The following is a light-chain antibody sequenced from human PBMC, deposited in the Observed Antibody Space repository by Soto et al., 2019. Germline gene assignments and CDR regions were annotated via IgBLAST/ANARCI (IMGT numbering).Light chain of an antibody. CDR1: QSISSW. Sequence: DIQMTQSPSTLSASVGDRVTITWRASQSISSWLAWYQQKPGKAPKLLIYDASSLESGVPSRFSGSGSGTELTLTISSLQPDDFATYYCQQYNSYPMYTFGQGTKLEIK. CDR2: DAS. J-gene: IGKJ2*01. V-gene: IGKV1-5*01. CDR3: QQYNSYPMYT.